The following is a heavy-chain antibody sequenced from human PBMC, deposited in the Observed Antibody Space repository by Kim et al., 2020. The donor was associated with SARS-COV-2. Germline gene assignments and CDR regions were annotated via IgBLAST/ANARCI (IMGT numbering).Heavy chain of an antibody. J-gene: IGHJ1*01. CDR1: GDSISSSSYY. D-gene: IGHD2-2*01. Sequence: SETLSLTCTVSGDSISSSSYYWGWIRQPPGKGLEWIGSIYYSGSTYYNPSLKSRVTISVDTSKNQFSLRLNSVTAADTAVYYCARACYCSSTSCLLYFQHWGQGTLVTVSS. V-gene: IGHV4-39*01. CDR3: ARACYCSSTSCLLYFQH. CDR2: IYYSGST.